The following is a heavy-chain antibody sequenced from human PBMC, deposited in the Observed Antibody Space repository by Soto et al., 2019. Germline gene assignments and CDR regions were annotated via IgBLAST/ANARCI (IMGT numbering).Heavy chain of an antibody. CDR1: GVSISSYY. D-gene: IGHD6-13*01. J-gene: IGHJ5*02. V-gene: IGHV4-59*01. CDR2: IYYSGST. Sequence: SETLSLTCTVSGVSISSYYWSWIRQPPGKGLEWIGYIYYSGSTNYNPSLKSRVTISVDASKNQFSLKLSSVTAADTAVYYCARESRKNWFDPWGQGTLVTVSS. CDR3: ARESRKNWFDP.